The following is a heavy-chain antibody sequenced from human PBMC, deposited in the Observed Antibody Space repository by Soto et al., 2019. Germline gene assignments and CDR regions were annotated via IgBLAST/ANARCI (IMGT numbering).Heavy chain of an antibody. V-gene: IGHV5-51*01. CDR2: IYPGDSDT. CDR3: ARLRDYYESNGYPIGPFYY. D-gene: IGHD3-22*01. J-gene: IGHJ4*02. Sequence: GESLKISCKGSGYSFTSYWIGWVRQMPGKGLEWMGIIYPGDSDTRYSPSFQGQVTISADKSISTAYLQWSSLKASDTAMYYCARLRDYYESNGYPIGPFYYWGQGTLVTVSS. CDR1: GYSFTSYW.